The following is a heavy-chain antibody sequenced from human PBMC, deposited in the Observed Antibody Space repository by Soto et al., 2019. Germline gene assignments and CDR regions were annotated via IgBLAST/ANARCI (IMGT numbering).Heavy chain of an antibody. CDR3: ARDIASYAYWEGY. V-gene: IGHV4-4*07. Sequence: SETLSLTCTVSGGSINSYWWSWIRQPAGKGLEWIGRVYSSGTTDYNPSLNSRATMSVETYKNQFSLKLSSVPAADTAVYYCARDIASYAYWEGYWGQGIQVTVSS. J-gene: IGHJ4*02. CDR1: GGSINSYW. D-gene: IGHD1-26*01. CDR2: VYSSGTT.